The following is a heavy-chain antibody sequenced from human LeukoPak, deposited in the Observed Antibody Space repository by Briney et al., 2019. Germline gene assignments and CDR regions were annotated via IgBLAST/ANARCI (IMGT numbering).Heavy chain of an antibody. Sequence: SETLSLTCTVSVGSISSYHWSWIRQPPGKGLEWLGHIYYFGSTNYNPSLKNRVTLSVDTSKSQFSLKLTSLTASDTAVYYCARAGSSCSYDYWDQGTLVTVSS. CDR3: ARAGSSCSYDY. CDR2: IYYFGST. CDR1: VGSISSYH. J-gene: IGHJ4*02. V-gene: IGHV4-59*01. D-gene: IGHD6-13*01.